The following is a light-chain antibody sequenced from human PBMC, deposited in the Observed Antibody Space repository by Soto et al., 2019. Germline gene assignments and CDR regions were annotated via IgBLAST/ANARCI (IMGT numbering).Light chain of an antibody. CDR3: QSYDSSLSGSGV. CDR2: GNS. CDR1: SSNIGAGYD. V-gene: IGLV1-40*01. J-gene: IGLJ1*01. Sequence: QAVVTQPPSVSGAPGQRVTISCTGSSSNIGAGYDVHWYQQLPGTAPKLLIYGNSNRPSGVPDRFSGSKSGTSASLAITGLQAEDEADYYRQSYDSSLSGSGVFGTGTKLTVL.